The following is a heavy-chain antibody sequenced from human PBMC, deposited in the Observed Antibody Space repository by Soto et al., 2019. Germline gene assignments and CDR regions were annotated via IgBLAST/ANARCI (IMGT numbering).Heavy chain of an antibody. Sequence: PGGSLRLSCAASGFTFSSYWMHWVRQAPGKGLVWVSRMNSDGRTTNYADSVKGRFTISRDNARNTLYLQMNSLRAEDTAVYYCAKAGGAAGTVDYFDYWGQGTLVTVSS. CDR2: MNSDGRTT. J-gene: IGHJ4*02. CDR3: AKAGGAAGTVDYFDY. D-gene: IGHD6-13*01. CDR1: GFTFSSYW. V-gene: IGHV3-74*01.